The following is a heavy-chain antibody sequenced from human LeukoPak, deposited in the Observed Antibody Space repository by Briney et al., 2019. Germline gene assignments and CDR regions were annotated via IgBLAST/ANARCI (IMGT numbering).Heavy chain of an antibody. CDR1: GGSISSHY. V-gene: IGHV4-59*11. CDR2: IYYSGIT. J-gene: IGHJ6*03. CDR3: ARDILSYSYYMDI. Sequence: SETLSLTCTVSGGSISSHYWSWIRQPPGNRLEWIGYIYYSGITNYNPSLKSRVTISVDTSKNQFSLKLGSVTAADTAVYYCARDILSYSYYMDIWGKGTTVTVSS. D-gene: IGHD3-10*01.